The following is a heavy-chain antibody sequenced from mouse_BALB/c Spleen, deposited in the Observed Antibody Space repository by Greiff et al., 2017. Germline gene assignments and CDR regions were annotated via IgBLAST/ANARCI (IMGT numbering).Heavy chain of an antibody. J-gene: IGHJ4*01. CDR1: GFTFSDYY. Sequence: EVHLVESGGGLVKPGGSLKLSCAASGFTFSDYYMYWVRQTPEKRLEWVATISDGGSYTYYPDSVKGRFTISRDNAKNNLYLQMSSLKSEDTAMYYCARVGDDDAMDYWGQGTSVTVSS. CDR3: ARVGDDDAMDY. V-gene: IGHV5-4*02. CDR2: ISDGGSYT. D-gene: IGHD2-3*01.